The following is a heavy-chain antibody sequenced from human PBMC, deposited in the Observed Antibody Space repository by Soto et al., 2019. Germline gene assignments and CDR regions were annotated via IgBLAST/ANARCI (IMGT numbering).Heavy chain of an antibody. J-gene: IGHJ4*02. CDR2: IYYSGST. CDR1: GGSIISYY. D-gene: IGHD3-10*01. CDR3: ARHNYGSGSTYFDY. V-gene: IGHV4-59*08. Sequence: SETLSLTCTVSGGSIISYYWSWIRQPPGKGLEWIGYIYYSGSTNYNPSLKSRVTISVDTSKNQFSLKLNSMTPADTAVYYCARHNYGSGSTYFDYWGQGTLVTVSS.